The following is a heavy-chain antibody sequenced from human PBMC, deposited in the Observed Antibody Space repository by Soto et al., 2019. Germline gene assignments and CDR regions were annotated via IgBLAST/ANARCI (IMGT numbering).Heavy chain of an antibody. CDR1: GFTFSSYS. V-gene: IGHV3-48*01. CDR3: ARYDYGNYGGAFDI. D-gene: IGHD4-17*01. CDR2: ISTTSTPI. Sequence: EVQLVESGGDLVQPGGSLRLSCAASGFTFSSYSMNWVRQAPGKGLEWVSFISTTSTPIYYADSVKGRFTISRDNVKNSLDWQMNSLRAEDTAVYYCARYDYGNYGGAFDIWGQGTVVTVSS. J-gene: IGHJ3*02.